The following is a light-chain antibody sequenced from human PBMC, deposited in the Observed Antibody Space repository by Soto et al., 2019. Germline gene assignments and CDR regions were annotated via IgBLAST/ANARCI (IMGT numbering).Light chain of an antibody. CDR3: QLYGSAPWT. J-gene: IGKJ1*01. V-gene: IGKV3-20*01. CDR1: ESVSSNY. CDR2: AAS. Sequence: EIVLTQSPGTLSSSPGERATLSCRASESVSSNYLAWYQQRPGQAPRLLIYAASIRARGIPDRFGGSGSGTDFTLTVSRLELEDFAVYYCQLYGSAPWTFGQGTKV.